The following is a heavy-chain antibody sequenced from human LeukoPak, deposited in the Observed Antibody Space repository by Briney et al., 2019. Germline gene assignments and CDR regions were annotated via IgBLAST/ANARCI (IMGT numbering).Heavy chain of an antibody. V-gene: IGHV4-34*01. CDR3: ARGPSRSGGRPNGLKFDP. Sequence: SETLSLTCAVYGGSFSGYYWSWIRQPPGKGLEWIGEINHSGSTNYNPSLKSRVTISVDTSKNQFSLKLSSVTAADTAVYYCARGPSRSGGRPNGLKFDPRGQGTLVTVSS. CDR2: INHSGST. CDR1: GGSFSGYY. D-gene: IGHD2-15*01. J-gene: IGHJ5*02.